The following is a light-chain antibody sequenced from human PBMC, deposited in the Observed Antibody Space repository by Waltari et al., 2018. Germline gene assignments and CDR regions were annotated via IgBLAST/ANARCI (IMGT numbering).Light chain of an antibody. V-gene: IGKV3-11*01. CDR1: QSVDSY. J-gene: IGKJ5*01. Sequence: EIVLTLSPATLSLCPGERATLSSRASQSVDSYLAWYQQTPAQAHRPLINDASNSATSIPARFSSSGSGTDFTLTNSSREPEDFAVYYCQQRSNWPPIAFGQGTRLEIK. CDR3: QQRSNWPPIA. CDR2: DAS.